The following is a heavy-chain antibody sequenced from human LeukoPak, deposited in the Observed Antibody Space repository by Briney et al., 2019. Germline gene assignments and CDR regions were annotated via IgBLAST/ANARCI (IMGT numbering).Heavy chain of an antibody. V-gene: IGHV4-39*07. Sequence: PSETLSLTCTVSGGSISSSSYYWGWIRQPPGKGLEWIGNIYYSGSTYYNPSLKSRVTISVDTSKNQFSLKLSSVTAADTAVYYCARGYCSGGGCYSYYYYNYMDVWGKGTTVTVSS. CDR1: GGSISSSSYY. CDR2: IYYSGST. J-gene: IGHJ6*03. D-gene: IGHD2-15*01. CDR3: ARGYCSGGGCYSYYYYNYMDV.